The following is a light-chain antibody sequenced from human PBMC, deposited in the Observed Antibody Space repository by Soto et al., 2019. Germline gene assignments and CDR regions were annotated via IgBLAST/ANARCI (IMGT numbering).Light chain of an antibody. CDR1: GSNIGTNT. Sequence: QSVLTQPPSASGTPGQRVTISCSGSGSNIGTNTVNWYQQLPGTAPKLLIYRTDQRPAGIPYRFSGSKSGTSASLDISGLQSDDEADYYCTAWDGSLDGRVFGGGTKLTVL. CDR3: TAWDGSLDGRV. J-gene: IGLJ3*02. V-gene: IGLV1-44*01. CDR2: RTD.